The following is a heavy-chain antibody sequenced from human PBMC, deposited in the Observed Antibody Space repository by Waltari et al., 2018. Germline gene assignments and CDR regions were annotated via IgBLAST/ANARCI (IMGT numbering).Heavy chain of an antibody. CDR3: ARDAPDGTGPFDY. CDR1: GFRVRYKY. Sequence: EVELVESVGVLIHPGGSLRPSCTDSGFRVRYKYMWWVRLPPGQGLEWGAVVYSDGGTDYTDSVKGLFITSRDNSKNTLYLQMNSLRAEDTAVYYCARDAPDGTGPFDYWGQGTLVTVSS. J-gene: IGHJ4*02. CDR2: VYSDGGT. V-gene: IGHV3-53*01. D-gene: IGHD3-10*01.